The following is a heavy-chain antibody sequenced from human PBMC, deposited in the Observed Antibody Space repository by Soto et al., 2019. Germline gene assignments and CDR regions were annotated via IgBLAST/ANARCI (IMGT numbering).Heavy chain of an antibody. CDR2: ISYDGSNK. Sequence: SLRHSCAASGVTCSNYAMHLVRQAPGKGLEWVAVISYDGSNKYYADSVKGRLTISRDNSKDTVYLQLNSLRAEDTAVYFCARAGFNYYFDYWGLGTLVTVSS. CDR1: GVTCSNYA. V-gene: IGHV3-30-3*01. J-gene: IGHJ4*02. CDR3: ARAGFNYYFDY.